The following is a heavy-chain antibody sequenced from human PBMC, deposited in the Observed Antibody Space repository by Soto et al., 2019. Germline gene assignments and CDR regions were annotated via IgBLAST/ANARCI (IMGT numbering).Heavy chain of an antibody. J-gene: IGHJ4*02. CDR3: PRGLEVPYYFDY. D-gene: IGHD6-19*01. CDR2: IKQDGREK. V-gene: IGHV3-7*01. Sequence: PGGSLILSCAASGFTFSSYWMSWVRQAPGKGLEWVANIKQDGREKYYVDSVKGRFTISRDNAKNSLYLQMNRLRAEDTAGYYGPRGLEVPYYFDYWGQGTLVTVS. CDR1: GFTFSSYW.